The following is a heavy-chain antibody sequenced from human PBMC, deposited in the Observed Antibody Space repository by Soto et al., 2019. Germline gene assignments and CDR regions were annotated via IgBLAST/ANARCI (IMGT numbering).Heavy chain of an antibody. CDR1: GCTFSSYA. J-gene: IGHJ6*02. CDR2: FIPIFGTA. D-gene: IGHD4-17*01. V-gene: IGHV1-69*01. CDR3: EVTVTTHYGMDV. Sequence: HVQLVQSGAEVKKPGSAVKVSCKASGCTFSSYAISWVRQAPGQGLEWMGGFIPIFGTANYAQKFQGTVTITADESTTTAYMGLSSLRSEDTAVYYCEVTVTTHYGMDVCGQRTTVTVSS.